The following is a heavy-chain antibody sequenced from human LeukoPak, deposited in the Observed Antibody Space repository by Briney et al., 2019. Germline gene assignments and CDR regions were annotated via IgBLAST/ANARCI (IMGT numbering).Heavy chain of an antibody. D-gene: IGHD2/OR15-2a*01. J-gene: IGHJ6*02. Sequence: GESLKISCKGSGYSFTSYRISWVRQMPGKGLEWMGRINPSDSYTNYSPSFQGHVTISADESISTAYLQWSSLKASDTAMYYCARHPQYSGMDVWGQGATVTVSS. CDR3: ARHPQYSGMDV. CDR1: GYSFTSYR. CDR2: INPSDSYT. V-gene: IGHV5-10-1*01.